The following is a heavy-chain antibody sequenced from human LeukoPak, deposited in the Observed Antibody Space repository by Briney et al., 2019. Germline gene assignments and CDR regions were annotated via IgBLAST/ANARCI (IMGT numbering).Heavy chain of an antibody. CDR2: IKEDGTQK. V-gene: IGHV3-7*03. CDR3: AKDNCGGDCHFDY. Sequence: GGSLRLSCAASGFTFNKSWMSWVRQAPGKGPEWVANIKEDGTQKYYVDSVRGRFTISRDNAKNSLYLQMNSLRAEDTALYYCAKDNCGGDCHFDYWGQGTLVTVSS. D-gene: IGHD2-21*02. J-gene: IGHJ4*02. CDR1: GFTFNKSW.